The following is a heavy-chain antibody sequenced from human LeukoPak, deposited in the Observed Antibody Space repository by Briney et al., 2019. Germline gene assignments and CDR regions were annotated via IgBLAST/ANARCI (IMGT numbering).Heavy chain of an antibody. CDR3: ARSRMVRGVIRARYFDY. Sequence: PSETLSLTCTVSGGSISSYYWSWIRQPPGKGLEWIGYIYYSGSTTYNPSLKSRVTISVDTSKNQFSLKLSSVTAADTAVYYCARSRMVRGVIRARYFDYWGQGTLVTVSS. CDR1: GGSISSYY. J-gene: IGHJ4*02. CDR2: IYYSGST. V-gene: IGHV4-59*01. D-gene: IGHD3-10*01.